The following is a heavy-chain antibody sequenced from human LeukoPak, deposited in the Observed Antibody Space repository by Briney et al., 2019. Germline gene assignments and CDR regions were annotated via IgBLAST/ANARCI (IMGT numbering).Heavy chain of an antibody. CDR2: INPSGGNT. D-gene: IGHD3-22*01. J-gene: IGHJ4*02. CDR1: GYTFTSYF. Sequence: ASVKVSCKASGYTFTSYFMYWVRQAPGQGLEWMGIINPSGGNTNYAQRFQGRVTMTRDTSTSTVYMELSSLRSEDTATYYCARDRTHYYESSGYYSRWEYWGQGTLVTVSS. V-gene: IGHV1-46*01. CDR3: ARDRTHYYESSGYYSRWEY.